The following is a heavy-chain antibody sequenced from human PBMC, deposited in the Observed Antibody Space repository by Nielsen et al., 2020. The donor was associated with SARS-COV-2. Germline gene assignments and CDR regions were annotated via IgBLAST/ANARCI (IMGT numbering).Heavy chain of an antibody. Sequence: SETLSLTCAVSGVSITSHNWWRWVRQPPGKGLEWIGEIYHGGSANYSPSLKSRVTISVDRSKNVFSLRLTSVTAADTGVYYCARLIGYSTTSDYWGQGTRVVVSS. D-gene: IGHD5-24*01. V-gene: IGHV4-4*02. J-gene: IGHJ4*02. CDR2: IYHGGSA. CDR3: ARLIGYSTTSDY. CDR1: GVSITSHNW.